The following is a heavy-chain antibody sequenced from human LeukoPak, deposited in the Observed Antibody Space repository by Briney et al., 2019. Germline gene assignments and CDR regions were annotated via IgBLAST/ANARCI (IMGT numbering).Heavy chain of an antibody. V-gene: IGHV5-10-1*01. CDR2: IDPSDSYT. Sequence: GESPQISCKGSGYTFISNWITWVRQMPGKGLEWMGRIDPSDSYTNYSPSFQGHVAISADKSTSTAYLQWSSLKASDTAMYYCASRATVPPYNWFDPWGEGTLASVSS. CDR1: GYTFISNW. D-gene: IGHD4-17*01. CDR3: ASRATVPPYNWFDP. J-gene: IGHJ5*02.